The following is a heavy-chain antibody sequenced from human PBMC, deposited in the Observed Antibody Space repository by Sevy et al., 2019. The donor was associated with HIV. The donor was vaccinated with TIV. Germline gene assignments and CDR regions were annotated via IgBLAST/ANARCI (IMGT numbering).Heavy chain of an antibody. V-gene: IGHV3-30*04. D-gene: IGHD5-18*01. CDR2: ISYDGSNK. Sequence: GGSLRLSCAASGFTFSSYAMHWVRQAPGKGLEWVAVISYDGSNKYYADSVKGRFTISRDNSKNTLYLQMNSLRAEDTAVYYCARENYSYGYHGGAFDIWGQGTMVTVSS. CDR1: GFTFSSYA. CDR3: ARENYSYGYHGGAFDI. J-gene: IGHJ3*02.